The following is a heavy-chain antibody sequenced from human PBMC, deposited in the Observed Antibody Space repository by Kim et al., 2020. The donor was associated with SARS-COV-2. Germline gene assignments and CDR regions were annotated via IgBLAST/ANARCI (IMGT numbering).Heavy chain of an antibody. J-gene: IGHJ5*02. Sequence: ASVKVSCKASGYTFTSYAMNWVRQAPGQGLEWMGWINTNTGNPTYAQGFTGRFVFSLDTSVSTAYLQISSLKAEDTAVYYCAREGGSYSIGSGGAPDPWGQGTLVTVSS. CDR1: GYTFTSYA. V-gene: IGHV7-4-1*02. CDR2: INTNTGNP. D-gene: IGHD1-26*01. CDR3: AREGGSYSIGSGGAPDP.